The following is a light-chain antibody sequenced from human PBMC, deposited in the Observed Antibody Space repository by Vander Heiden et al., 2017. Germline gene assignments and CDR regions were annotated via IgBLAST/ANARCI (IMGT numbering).Light chain of an antibody. V-gene: IGLV2-23*02. CDR3: CSYAGSSTFVV. CDR1: SNDVGSYNL. Sequence: QSALTQPASLSGSPGQSITISCTGTSNDVGSYNLVSWYQQHPGTAPKLLLVAISQRSSGLSNRVSGSKSGNTSSLTISGLQAEDEADYYCCSYAGSSTFVVFGGGTKLTVL. CDR2: AIS. J-gene: IGLJ2*01.